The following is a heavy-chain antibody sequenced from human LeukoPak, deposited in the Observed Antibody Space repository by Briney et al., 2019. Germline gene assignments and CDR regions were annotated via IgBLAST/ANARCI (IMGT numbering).Heavy chain of an antibody. CDR1: GGSISSSSYY. J-gene: IGHJ4*02. CDR2: IYYSGST. V-gene: IGHV4-39*07. CDR3: ARGSSSSWYPHYYFDY. Sequence: SETLSLTCTVSGGSISSSSYYWGWIRQPPGKGLEWIGSIYYSGSTYYNPSLKSRVTISVDTSKNQFSLKLSSVTAADTPVYYCARGSSSSWYPHYYFDYWGQGTLVTVSS. D-gene: IGHD6-13*01.